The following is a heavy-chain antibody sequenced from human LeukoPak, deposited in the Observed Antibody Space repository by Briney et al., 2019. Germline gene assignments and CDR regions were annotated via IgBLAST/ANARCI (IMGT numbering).Heavy chain of an antibody. J-gene: IGHJ4*02. D-gene: IGHD2-2*01. CDR3: ARGTVVVPAAITY. Sequence: ASVKVSCKASGYTFTGYYMHWVRQAPGQGLEWMGWINPNSGGTNYAQKFQGRVTMTRDTSISTAYMELSRLRSDDTAVYYCARGTVVVPAAITYWGQGTLVTVSS. CDR2: INPNSGGT. CDR1: GYTFTGYY. V-gene: IGHV1-2*02.